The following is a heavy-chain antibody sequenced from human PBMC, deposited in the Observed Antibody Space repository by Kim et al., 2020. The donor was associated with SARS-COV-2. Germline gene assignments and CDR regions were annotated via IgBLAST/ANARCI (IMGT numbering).Heavy chain of an antibody. CDR2: IYYSGST. CDR3: ARVVVGATGWFDP. D-gene: IGHD2-15*01. J-gene: IGHJ5*02. V-gene: IGHV4-31*03. CDR1: GGSISSGGYY. Sequence: SETLSLTCTVSGGSISSGGYYWSWIRQHPGKGLEWIGYIYYSGSTYYNPSLKSRVTISVDTSKNQFSLKLSSVTAADTAVYYCARVVVGATGWFDPWDQGTLVTVSS.